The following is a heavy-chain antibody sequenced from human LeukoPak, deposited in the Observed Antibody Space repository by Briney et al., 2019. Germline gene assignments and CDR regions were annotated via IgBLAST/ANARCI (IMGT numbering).Heavy chain of an antibody. CDR1: GGSISSYY. Sequence: SETLSLTCTVSGGSISSYYWSWIRQPAGKGLEWIGRIYTSGSTNYNPSLKSRVTMSVDTSKNQSSLKLSSVTAADTAVYYCARDWALGSGYYGAFDIWGQGTMVTVSS. V-gene: IGHV4-4*07. CDR3: ARDWALGSGYYGAFDI. J-gene: IGHJ3*02. CDR2: IYTSGST. D-gene: IGHD3-22*01.